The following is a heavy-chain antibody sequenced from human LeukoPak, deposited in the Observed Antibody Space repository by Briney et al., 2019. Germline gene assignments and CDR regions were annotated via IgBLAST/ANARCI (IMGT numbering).Heavy chain of an antibody. CDR1: GFTFSSYG. CDR2: IWYDGSNK. CDR3: ARDMVDGSKSRAGYFDY. Sequence: PGGSLRLSCAASGFTFSSYGMHWVRQAPGKGLKWVAVIWYDGSNKYYADSVKGRFTISRDNSKNTVYLQMNSLRAEDTAVYYCARDMVDGSKSRAGYFDYWGQGTLVTVSS. J-gene: IGHJ4*02. D-gene: IGHD3-10*01. V-gene: IGHV3-33*08.